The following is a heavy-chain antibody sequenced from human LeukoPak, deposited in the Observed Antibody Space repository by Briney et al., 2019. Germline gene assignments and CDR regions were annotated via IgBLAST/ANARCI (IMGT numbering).Heavy chain of an antibody. CDR3: ARTPQYYDILTGYWTGAFDI. Sequence: PSETLSLTCAVYGGSFSGYYWSWIRQPPGKGLEWIGEINHSGSTNYNPSLKSRVTISVDTSKNQFSLKLSSVTAADTAVYYCARTPQYYDILTGYWTGAFDIWGQGTMVTVSS. CDR1: GGSFSGYY. D-gene: IGHD3-9*01. CDR2: INHSGST. J-gene: IGHJ3*02. V-gene: IGHV4-34*01.